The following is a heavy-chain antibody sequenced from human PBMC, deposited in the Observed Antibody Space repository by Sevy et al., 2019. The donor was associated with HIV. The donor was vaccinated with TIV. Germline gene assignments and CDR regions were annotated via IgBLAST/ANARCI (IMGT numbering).Heavy chain of an antibody. CDR2: IYPGDSDT. CDR3: ARREVRGVIITSVGAFDI. V-gene: IGHV5-51*01. J-gene: IGHJ3*02. CDR1: GYSFTSYW. Sequence: GESLKISCKGSGYSFTSYWIGWVRQMPGKGLEWMGIIYPGDSDTRYSPSFQGQVTISADKSISTAYLQWSSLKASDTAVYYCARREVRGVIITSVGAFDIWGQGTMVTVSS. D-gene: IGHD3-10*01.